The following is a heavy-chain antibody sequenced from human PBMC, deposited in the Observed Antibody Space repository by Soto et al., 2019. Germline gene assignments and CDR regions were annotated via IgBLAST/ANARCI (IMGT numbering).Heavy chain of an antibody. CDR2: INTDGSVA. Sequence: EVQLVESGGGLVQPGESLRLSCAASGLTFRSYWMHWVRQAPGKGLVWVSRINTDGSVAMYVDSVKGRFTISRDNAKNPLYLHMNSLRAEHPAVYYCVRDIQLRRLDPGGQGPLVTVSS. CDR1: GLTFRSYW. V-gene: IGHV3-74*03. CDR3: VRDIQLRRLDP. J-gene: IGHJ5*02. D-gene: IGHD6-25*01.